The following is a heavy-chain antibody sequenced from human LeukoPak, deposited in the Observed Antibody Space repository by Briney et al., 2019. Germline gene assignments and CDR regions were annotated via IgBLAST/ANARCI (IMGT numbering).Heavy chain of an antibody. CDR3: ARGIANILWLRPLTFDI. D-gene: IGHD3-10*01. Sequence: SETLSLTCTVSGGSLSSSSYYWGWIRQPPGKGLEWIGSIYYSGSTYYNPSLKSRVTISVDTSKNQFSLKLSSVTAADTAVYYCARGIANILWLRPLTFDIWGQGTMVTVSS. J-gene: IGHJ3*02. CDR2: IYYSGST. CDR1: GGSLSSSSYY. V-gene: IGHV4-39*07.